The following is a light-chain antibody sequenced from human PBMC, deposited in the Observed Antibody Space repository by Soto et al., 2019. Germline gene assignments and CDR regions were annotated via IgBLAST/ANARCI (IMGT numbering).Light chain of an antibody. CDR2: DND. J-gene: IGLJ3*02. Sequence: QSVLTQPPSVSAAPGQKVTISCSGSSSNIRNNYVSWYQQLPGTAPKLLIYDNDKRPSGIPDRFSGSKSGTSATLTVSGLQAEDEADYYCSSHAGINNVVFGGGTKLTVL. CDR1: SSNIRNNY. CDR3: SSHAGINNVV. V-gene: IGLV1-51*01.